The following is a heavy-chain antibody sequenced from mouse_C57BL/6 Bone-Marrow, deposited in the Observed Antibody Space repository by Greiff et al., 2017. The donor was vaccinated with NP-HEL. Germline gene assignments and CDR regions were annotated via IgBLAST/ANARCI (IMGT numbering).Heavy chain of an antibody. CDR1: GYTFTDYY. V-gene: IGHV1-75*01. J-gene: IGHJ4*01. CDR3: ARHYGSRYAMDY. Sequence: QVQLKESGPELVKPGASVKISCKASGYTFTDYYINWVKQRPGQGLEWIGWIFPGSGSTYYNEKFKGKATLTVDKSSSTAYMLLSSLTSEDSADYFCARHYGSRYAMDYWGQGTSVTVSS. D-gene: IGHD1-1*01. CDR2: IFPGSGST.